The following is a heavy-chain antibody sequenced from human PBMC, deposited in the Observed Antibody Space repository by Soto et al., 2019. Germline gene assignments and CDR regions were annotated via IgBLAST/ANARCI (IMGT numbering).Heavy chain of an antibody. CDR1: GGSFSGYY. J-gene: IGHJ5*02. CDR3: ARGEGTMVRGVIMSWFDP. V-gene: IGHV4-34*01. Sequence: SETLSLTCAVYGGSFSGYYWSWIRQPPGKGLEWIGEINHSGSTNYNPSLKSRVTISVYTSKNQFSLKLSSVTAADTAVYYCARGEGTMVRGVIMSWFDPWGQGTLVTVS. D-gene: IGHD3-10*01. CDR2: INHSGST.